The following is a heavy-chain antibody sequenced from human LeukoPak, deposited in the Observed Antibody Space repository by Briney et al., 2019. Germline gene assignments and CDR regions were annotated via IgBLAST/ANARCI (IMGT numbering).Heavy chain of an antibody. CDR1: GGSISSYY. CDR2: IYYSGST. CDR3: ASSLITGTTSIDY. V-gene: IGHV4-59*01. Sequence: PSETLSLTCTVSGGSISSYYWSWIRQPPGKGLEWIGYIYYSGSTNYTPSLKSRVTISVDTSKNQFSLKLSSVTAADTAVYYCASSLITGTTSIDYWGQGTLVTVSS. J-gene: IGHJ4*02. D-gene: IGHD1-7*01.